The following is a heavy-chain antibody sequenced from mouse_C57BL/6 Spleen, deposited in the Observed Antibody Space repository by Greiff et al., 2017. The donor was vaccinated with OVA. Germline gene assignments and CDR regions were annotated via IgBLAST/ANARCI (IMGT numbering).Heavy chain of an antibody. D-gene: IGHD1-1*01. Sequence: VQLQQPGAELVMPGASVKLSCKASGYTFTSYWMHWVKQRPGQGLEWIGEIDPSDSYTNYNQKFKGKSTLTVDKSSSTAYMQLSSLTSEDSAVYYCARWDGSSPWYFDVWGTGTTVTVSS. V-gene: IGHV1-69*01. CDR1: GYTFTSYW. CDR3: ARWDGSSPWYFDV. CDR2: IDPSDSYT. J-gene: IGHJ1*03.